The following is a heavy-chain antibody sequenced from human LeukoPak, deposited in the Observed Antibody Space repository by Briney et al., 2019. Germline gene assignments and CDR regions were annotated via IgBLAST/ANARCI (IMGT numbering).Heavy chain of an antibody. CDR2: IWYDGSNK. J-gene: IGHJ4*02. CDR3: VRLDSYGHPYDY. Sequence: GGSLRLSCAASGFTFSSYGMHWVRQAPGKGLEWVAVIWYDGSNKYYADSVKGRFTISRDNSKNTLYLQMNSLRAEDTAVYYCVRLDSYGHPYDYWGQGTLVTVSS. D-gene: IGHD5-18*01. V-gene: IGHV3-33*01. CDR1: GFTFSSYG.